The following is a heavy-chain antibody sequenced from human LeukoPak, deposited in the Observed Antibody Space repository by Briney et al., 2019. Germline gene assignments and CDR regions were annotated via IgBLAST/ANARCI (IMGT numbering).Heavy chain of an antibody. Sequence: GGSLRLSCAASGFTFSSYWMHWVRQAPGKGLVWVSRINSDGSSTSYADSVKGRFTISRDNAKNTLYLQMNSLRAEDTAVYYCARDRGGHAVPAANFDYWGQGTLVTVSS. CDR2: INSDGSST. CDR1: GFTFSSYW. CDR3: ARDRGGHAVPAANFDY. V-gene: IGHV3-74*01. D-gene: IGHD2-2*01. J-gene: IGHJ4*02.